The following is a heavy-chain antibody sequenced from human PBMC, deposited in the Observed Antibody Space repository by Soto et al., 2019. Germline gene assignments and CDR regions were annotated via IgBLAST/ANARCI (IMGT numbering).Heavy chain of an antibody. Sequence: EVQLLESGGGLVQPGGALRLSCAASGFTFSSYAMSWVRQAPGKGLEWVSAISGSGGSTYYAAPVKGRFTISGDNSKNTLQLQMNSMGAEDTAVYYCAYSGTPFDYWGQGTLVTVSS. CDR3: AYSGTPFDY. J-gene: IGHJ4*02. V-gene: IGHV3-23*01. CDR1: GFTFSSYA. D-gene: IGHD6-13*01. CDR2: ISGSGGST.